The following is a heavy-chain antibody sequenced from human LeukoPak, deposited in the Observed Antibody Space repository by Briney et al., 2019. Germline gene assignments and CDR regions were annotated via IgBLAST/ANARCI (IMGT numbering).Heavy chain of an antibody. Sequence: SGTLSLTCTVSGGSISNYYWSWLRQPPGKGLEWIGYIYFSGTTNINPSLKSRVTISVDMSKNQFSLKLSSVTAADTAVYYCAREDPQTTVPEGLDVWGQGTTVTVSS. D-gene: IGHD4-17*01. CDR1: GGSISNYY. CDR2: IYFSGTT. J-gene: IGHJ6*02. CDR3: AREDPQTTVPEGLDV. V-gene: IGHV4-59*01.